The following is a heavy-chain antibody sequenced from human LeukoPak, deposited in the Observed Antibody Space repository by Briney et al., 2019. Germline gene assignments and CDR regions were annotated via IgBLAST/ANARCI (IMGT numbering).Heavy chain of an antibody. CDR1: GGTFSSYA. CDR2: INPNSGGT. D-gene: IGHD3-10*01. Sequence: GASVKVSCKASGGTFSSYAISWVRQAPGQGLEWMGRINPNSGGTNYAQKFQGRVTMTRDTSISTAYMELSRLRSDDTAVYYCARVATMVRGLKGAFDYWGQGTLVTVSS. J-gene: IGHJ4*02. V-gene: IGHV1-2*06. CDR3: ARVATMVRGLKGAFDY.